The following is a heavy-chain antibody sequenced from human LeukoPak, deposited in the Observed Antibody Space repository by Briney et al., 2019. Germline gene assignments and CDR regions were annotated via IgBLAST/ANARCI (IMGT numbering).Heavy chain of an antibody. D-gene: IGHD6-13*01. CDR1: GFTFSSYW. CDR3: AKESRGYSSSWYFYYFDY. CDR2: IKQDGSEK. Sequence: SGGSLRLSCAASGFTFSSYWMSWVRQAPGKGLEWVANIKQDGSEKYYVDSVKGRFTISRDNSKNTLYLQMNSLRAEDTAVYYCAKESRGYSSSWYFYYFDYWGQGTLVTVSS. J-gene: IGHJ4*02. V-gene: IGHV3-7*01.